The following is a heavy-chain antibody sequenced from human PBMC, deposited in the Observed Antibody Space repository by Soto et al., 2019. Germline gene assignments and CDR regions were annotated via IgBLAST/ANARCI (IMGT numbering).Heavy chain of an antibody. CDR2: INPQSGGT. Sequence: GASVKVSCKASGYVFSDYYMHWVRQAPGQGLEWMGYINPQSGGTKYGEKFQDRVTMTRDRPKTTVYMELRGLTSEATAVYYCARDRVRSPDGVDSFDVWGQGTQVTVSS. CDR1: GYVFSDYY. V-gene: IGHV1-2*02. D-gene: IGHD3-10*01. CDR3: ARDRVRSPDGVDSFDV. J-gene: IGHJ3*01.